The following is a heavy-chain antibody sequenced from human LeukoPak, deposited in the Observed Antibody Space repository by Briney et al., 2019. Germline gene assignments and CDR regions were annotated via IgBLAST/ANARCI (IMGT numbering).Heavy chain of an antibody. Sequence: ASVKVSCKSSGYTFTSYAMNWVRQAPGQGLEWMGWINTNTGNPTYAQGFTGRFVFSLDTSVSTEYLQISSLKAEDTAVYYCASDVPLDYYGSGSYGYWGQGTLVTVSS. J-gene: IGHJ4*02. CDR1: GYTFTSYA. CDR2: INTNTGNP. CDR3: ASDVPLDYYGSGSYGY. V-gene: IGHV7-4-1*02. D-gene: IGHD3-10*01.